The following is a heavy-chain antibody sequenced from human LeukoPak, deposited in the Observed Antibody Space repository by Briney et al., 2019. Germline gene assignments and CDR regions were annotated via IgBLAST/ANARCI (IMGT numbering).Heavy chain of an antibody. J-gene: IGHJ4*02. CDR2: MVPSSGVS. Sequence: AASVKVSCKASGYTFTGYYMHWVRQAPGQGLEWMGYMVPSSGVSHYSQKFQDRVTMTRDTSTSTAYLELSGLTSDDTAVYYCSTEDKYCTSTTCGDFWGQGTLVTVSS. V-gene: IGHV1-2*02. D-gene: IGHD2-2*01. CDR3: STEDKYCTSTTCGDF. CDR1: GYTFTGYY.